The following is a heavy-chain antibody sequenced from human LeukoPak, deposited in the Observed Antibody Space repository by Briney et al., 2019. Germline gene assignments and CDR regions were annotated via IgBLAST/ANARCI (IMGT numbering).Heavy chain of an antibody. D-gene: IGHD3-10*01. CDR2: ISSSGSTI. Sequence: PGGSLRLSCAASGFTFSDYYMSWIHQAPGKGLEWVSYISSSGSTIYYADSVKGRFTISRDNAKNSLYLQMNSLRAEDTAVYYCARDRFGELSHFDYWGQGTLVTVSS. CDR1: GFTFSDYY. J-gene: IGHJ4*02. CDR3: ARDRFGELSHFDY. V-gene: IGHV3-11*04.